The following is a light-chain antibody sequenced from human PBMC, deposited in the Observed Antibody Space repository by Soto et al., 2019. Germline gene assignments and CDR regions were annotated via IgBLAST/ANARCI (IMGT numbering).Light chain of an antibody. Sequence: EIVMTQSPATPSVSPGDGATLSCRASESVDSNLAWYQPTPGQTPRLLMYGASPRQTGIPALFSGSGAGTEFTLTIISLKYEDSAVGYCQQYNDWTLTFGGGTNVDIK. V-gene: IGKV3-15*01. J-gene: IGKJ4*01. CDR1: ESVDSN. CDR2: GAS. CDR3: QQYNDWTLT.